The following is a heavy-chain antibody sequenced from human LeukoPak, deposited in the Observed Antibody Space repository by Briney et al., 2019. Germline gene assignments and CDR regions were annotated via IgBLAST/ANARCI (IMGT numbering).Heavy chain of an antibody. D-gene: IGHD5-12*01. CDR3: ARDNVHSGYDYVPREFDY. Sequence: ASVKVSCKASGYTFTSYGISLVRQAPGQGLEWLGWISAYNGNTNYAQKPQGKVTMTTDTSTSTAYMELRSLRSDDTAVYYCARDNVHSGYDYVPREFDYWGQGTLVTVSS. CDR2: ISAYNGNT. J-gene: IGHJ4*02. V-gene: IGHV1-18*01. CDR1: GYTFTSYG.